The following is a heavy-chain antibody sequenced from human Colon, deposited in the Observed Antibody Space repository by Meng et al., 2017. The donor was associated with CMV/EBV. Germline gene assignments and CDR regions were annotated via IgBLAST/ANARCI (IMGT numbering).Heavy chain of an antibody. V-gene: IGHV3-23*01. CDR1: GFTFSSHA. CDR2: ISGTGSRT. Sequence: CAASGFTFSSHAMSWVRKAPGKGLEWVSAISGTGSRTTYADSARGRFTISRDNSKNTLYLQMNSLSAGDTAIYYCAKDRVDDAYHFDYWGQGTLVTVSS. J-gene: IGHJ4*02. D-gene: IGHD2-15*01. CDR3: AKDRVDDAYHFDY.